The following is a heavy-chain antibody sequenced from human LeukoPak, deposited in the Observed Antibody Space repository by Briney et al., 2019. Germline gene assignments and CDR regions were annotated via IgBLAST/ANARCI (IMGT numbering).Heavy chain of an antibody. Sequence: QPGGSLRLSCAASGFTFSSYAMSWVRQAPGKGLEWVSAISGSGGSTYYADSVKGRFTTSRDNSKNTLYLQMNSLRAEDTAVYYCAKGRGAVAGTGADYWGQGTLVTVSS. D-gene: IGHD6-19*01. CDR1: GFTFSSYA. V-gene: IGHV3-23*01. J-gene: IGHJ4*02. CDR2: ISGSGGST. CDR3: AKGRGAVAGTGADY.